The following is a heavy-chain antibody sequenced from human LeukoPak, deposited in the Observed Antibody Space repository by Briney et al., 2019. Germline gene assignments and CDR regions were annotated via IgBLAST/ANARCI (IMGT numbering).Heavy chain of an antibody. CDR1: GFTFGKYW. V-gene: IGHV3-7*01. CDR2: IKLDGSEK. J-gene: IGHJ5*02. D-gene: IGHD4-17*01. Sequence: PGGSLRLSCVASGFTFGKYWMSWVRQAPGKGLEWVANIKLDGSEKNYVDSVKGRFTISRDNAKNSLYLQMNSLRAEDTAVYYCARDGHYGDSRINWFDPWGQGTLVTVSS. CDR3: ARDGHYGDSRINWFDP.